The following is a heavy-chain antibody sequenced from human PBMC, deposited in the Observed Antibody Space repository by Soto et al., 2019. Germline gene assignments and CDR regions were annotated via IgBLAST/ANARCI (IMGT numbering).Heavy chain of an antibody. CDR1: GGSISSSSYY. J-gene: IGHJ4*02. CDR2: IYYSGST. CDR3: ARQGTLTRAIDY. V-gene: IGHV4-39*01. D-gene: IGHD4-17*01. Sequence: SETLSLTCTVSGGSISSSSYYWGWIRQPPGKGLEWIGSIYYSGSTYYNPSLKSRVTISVDTSKNQFSLKLSSVTAADTAVYYCARQGTLTRAIDYWGQGTLVTVSS.